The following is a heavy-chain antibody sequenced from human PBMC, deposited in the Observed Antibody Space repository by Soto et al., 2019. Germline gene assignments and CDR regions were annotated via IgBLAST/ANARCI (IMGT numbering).Heavy chain of an antibody. Sequence: SETLSLTCTVSGGSISSYYWSWIRQPPGKGLEWIGYIYYSGSTNYNPSLKSRVTISVDTSKNQFSLKLSSVTAADTAVYYCARIAWGSGYYYFDFWGPGALVTVSS. CDR2: IYYSGST. CDR1: GGSISSYY. V-gene: IGHV4-59*01. CDR3: ARIAWGSGYYYFDF. J-gene: IGHJ4*02. D-gene: IGHD3-22*01.